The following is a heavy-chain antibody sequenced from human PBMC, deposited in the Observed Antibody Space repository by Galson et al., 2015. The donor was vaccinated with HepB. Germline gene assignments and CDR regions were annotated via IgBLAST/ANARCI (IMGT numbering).Heavy chain of an antibody. Sequence: SVKVSCKASGGTFSSYAISWVRQAPGQGLEWMGGIIPIFGTANYAQKFQGRVTITADESTSTAYMELSSLRSEDTAVYYCARCIVVVPAAIRVGGAFDIWGQGTMVTVSS. CDR2: IIPIFGTA. V-gene: IGHV1-69*13. J-gene: IGHJ3*02. CDR1: GGTFSSYA. D-gene: IGHD2-2*01. CDR3: ARCIVVVPAAIRVGGAFDI.